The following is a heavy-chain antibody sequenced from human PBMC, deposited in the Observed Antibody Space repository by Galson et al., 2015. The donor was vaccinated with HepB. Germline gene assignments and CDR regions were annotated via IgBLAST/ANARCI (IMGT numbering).Heavy chain of an antibody. V-gene: IGHV1-3*01. CDR2: INAGNGNT. Sequence: SVKVSCKASGYTFTSYAMHWVRQAPGQRLEWMGWINAGNGNTKYSQKFQGRVTITRDTSASTAYMELSSLRSEDTAVYYCAAVNSKYSSGWLLGGWFDPWGQGTLVTVSS. CDR1: GYTFTSYA. CDR3: AAVNSKYSSGWLLGGWFDP. J-gene: IGHJ5*02. D-gene: IGHD6-19*01.